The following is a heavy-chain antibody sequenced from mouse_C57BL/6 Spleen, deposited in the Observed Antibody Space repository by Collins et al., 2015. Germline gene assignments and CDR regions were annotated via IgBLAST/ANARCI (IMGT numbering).Heavy chain of an antibody. CDR2: IIPGSGST. Sequence: STQSTWEATGYTFTGYWIEWVKQRPGHGPEWIGEIIPGSGSTNYNEKFKGKATFTADTSSKTAYMQLNSLTTEDSAIYYCARNGGVDYWGQGTSVTVSS. V-gene: IGHV1-9*01. CDR1: GYTFTGYW. CDR3: ARNGGVDY. J-gene: IGHJ4*01. D-gene: IGHD1-2*01.